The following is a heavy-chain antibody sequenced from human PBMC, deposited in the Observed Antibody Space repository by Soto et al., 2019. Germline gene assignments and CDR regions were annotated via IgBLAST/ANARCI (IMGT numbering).Heavy chain of an antibody. V-gene: IGHV3-30*09. CDR2: ISYDGSNK. J-gene: IGHJ6*02. CDR1: GFTLSNYA. D-gene: IGHD2-21*02. Sequence: PVGSLRLSFXASGFTLSNYAVHWVRQAPGKGLQWVVVISYDGSNKYYADSVKGRFAISRDKSKNTLYLQMSSLSAEDTAVYYCARDLSYCGGDCYYYYYGMDVWGQGTTVTVSS. CDR3: ARDLSYCGGDCYYYYYGMDV.